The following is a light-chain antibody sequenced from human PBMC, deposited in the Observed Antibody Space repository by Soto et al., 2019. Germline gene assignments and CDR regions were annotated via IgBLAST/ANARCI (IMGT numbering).Light chain of an antibody. V-gene: IGKV3D-15*01. CDR3: QQYNNWWT. CDR2: DTS. CDR1: QTVGSY. Sequence: IVLTQSPGTLSLSPGERATLSCRASQTVGSYLAWFRQTPGQAPRLLIYDTSIRATGIPARFSGSGSGTDFTLTISSLQSEDFAVYYCQQYNNWWTFGQGTKVDI. J-gene: IGKJ1*01.